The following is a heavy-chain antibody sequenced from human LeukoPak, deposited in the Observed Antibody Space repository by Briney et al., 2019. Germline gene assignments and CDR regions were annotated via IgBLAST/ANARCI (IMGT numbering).Heavy chain of an antibody. CDR2: IYYSGST. CDR1: GGSFSGYY. D-gene: IGHD2-2*02. J-gene: IGHJ4*02. CDR3: ARLLGYCSSTSCHTPLDY. V-gene: IGHV4-59*08. Sequence: SETLSLTCAVYGGSFSGYYWSWIRQPPGKGLEWIGYIYYSGSTNYNPSLKSRVTISVDTSKNQFSLKLSSVTAADTAVYYCARLLGYCSSTSCHTPLDYWGQGTLVTVSS.